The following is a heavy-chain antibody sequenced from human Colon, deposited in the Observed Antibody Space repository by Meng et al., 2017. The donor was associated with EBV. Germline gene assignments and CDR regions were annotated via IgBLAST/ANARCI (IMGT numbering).Heavy chain of an antibody. Sequence: QVQLQESGQGLVKPSQTLSLTCTVAGGSVSSGGYYWTWIRQHPGKGLEWFGHIYYSWSTFYNPSLKRRVIISIDTSKNQFSLNLRSATAADTAVYYCARVSSGWDYFDYWGQGTLVTVSS. CDR1: GGSVSSGGYY. D-gene: IGHD6-19*01. V-gene: IGHV4-31*03. CDR2: IYYSWST. CDR3: ARVSSGWDYFDY. J-gene: IGHJ4*02.